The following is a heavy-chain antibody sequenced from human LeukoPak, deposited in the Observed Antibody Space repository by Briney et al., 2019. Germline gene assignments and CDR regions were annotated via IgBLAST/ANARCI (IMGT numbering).Heavy chain of an antibody. CDR2: ISGGGGNT. Sequence: GGSLRLSCAASGFTFSSYAMNWVRQAPGKGLEWVSGISGGGGNTYYADSVKGRFTISRDNSKNSLYLLMSSLRAEDTAMYYCARHSAVVAPFDYWGQGTLVTVSS. D-gene: IGHD3-22*01. CDR3: ARHSAVVAPFDY. CDR1: GFTFSSYA. J-gene: IGHJ4*02. V-gene: IGHV3-23*01.